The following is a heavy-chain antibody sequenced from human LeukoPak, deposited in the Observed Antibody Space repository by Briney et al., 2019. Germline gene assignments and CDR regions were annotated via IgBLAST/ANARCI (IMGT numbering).Heavy chain of an antibody. V-gene: IGHV4-34*01. D-gene: IGHD3-22*01. CDR1: GGSFSGYY. Sequence: SETLSLTCAVYGGSFSGYYWSWIRQPPGKGLEWIGEINHSGSTNYNPSLKSRVTISGDTSKNQFSLKLTSVTAADTAVYYCARGTDRSKIAYWGQGTLVTVSS. CDR3: ARGTDRSKIAY. CDR2: INHSGST. J-gene: IGHJ4*02.